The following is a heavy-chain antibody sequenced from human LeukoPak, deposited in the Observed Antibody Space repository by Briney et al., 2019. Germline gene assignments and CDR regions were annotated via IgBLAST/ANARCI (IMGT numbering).Heavy chain of an antibody. Sequence: PGGSLRLSCAASGFTFYTYAMSWVRQAPGKGLEWVSLIYSDGRTYYADSVKGRCTISRDGSKNTLYLQMNSLRVEDTAVYYCARGLFLSGYLDAFDIWGQGTVVTVSS. CDR1: GFTFYTYA. D-gene: IGHD3-22*01. CDR2: IYSDGRT. J-gene: IGHJ3*02. CDR3: ARGLFLSGYLDAFDI. V-gene: IGHV3-53*01.